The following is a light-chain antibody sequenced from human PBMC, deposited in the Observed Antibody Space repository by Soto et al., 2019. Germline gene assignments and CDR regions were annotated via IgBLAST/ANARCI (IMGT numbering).Light chain of an antibody. V-gene: IGKV1-39*01. Sequence: DIQMTQSPSSLSASVGDRVTITCRTSQGINDYLNWYQMKPGEAPKLLIYAESALQSGIPSRFSGSASGTEFTLTITSLQPEDFATYYCQQSYNFPRTFGQGTKVEVK. CDR1: QGINDY. CDR2: AES. CDR3: QQSYNFPRT. J-gene: IGKJ1*01.